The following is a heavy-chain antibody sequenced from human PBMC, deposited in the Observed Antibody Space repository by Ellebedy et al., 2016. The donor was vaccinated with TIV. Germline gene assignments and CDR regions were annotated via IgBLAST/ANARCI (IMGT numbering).Heavy chain of an antibody. CDR2: IRYDGTNK. CDR1: GFIFSSYG. J-gene: IGHJ6*02. V-gene: IGHV3-30*02. D-gene: IGHD3-16*01. Sequence: GESLKISCAASGFIFSSYGMHWVRQAPRKGLEWVAFIRYDGTNKFYADSVKGRFIISRDNSKNTLYLQMNSLRAEDTAVYYCARDSWFGPGGMDVWGHGTTVTLSS. CDR3: ARDSWFGPGGMDV.